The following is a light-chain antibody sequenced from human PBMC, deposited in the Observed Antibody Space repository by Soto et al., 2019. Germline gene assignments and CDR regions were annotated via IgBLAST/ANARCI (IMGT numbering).Light chain of an antibody. J-gene: IGKJ2*01. CDR2: GAS. CDR1: QSVSSD. CDR3: QQYKHGYT. V-gene: IGKV3-15*01. Sequence: EKVMTQSPATLSVSPGERATLSCRASQSVSSDLAWYQQKPGRAPRLLIYGASTRATGIPARFSGSGSGTEFTLTISSLQSEDFAIYYCQQYKHGYTFGQGTKMEIK.